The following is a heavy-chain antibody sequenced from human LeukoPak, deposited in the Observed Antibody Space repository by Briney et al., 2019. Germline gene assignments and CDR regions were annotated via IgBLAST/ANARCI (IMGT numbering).Heavy chain of an antibody. V-gene: IGHV4-34*01. D-gene: IGHD4/OR15-4a*01. Sequence: SETLSLTCAVYGGSFSGYYWSWIRQPPGKGLEWIGEINHSGSTNYNPSLKSRVTISVDTSKNQFSLKLSSVTAADTAVYYCARGHHGCWFDYWGQGTLVTVSS. J-gene: IGHJ4*02. CDR1: GGSFSGYY. CDR2: INHSGST. CDR3: ARGHHGCWFDY.